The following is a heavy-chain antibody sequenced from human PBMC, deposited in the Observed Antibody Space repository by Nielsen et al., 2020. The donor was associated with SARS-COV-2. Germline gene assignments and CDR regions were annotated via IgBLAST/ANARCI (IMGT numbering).Heavy chain of an antibody. D-gene: IGHD3-9*01. J-gene: IGHJ4*02. CDR2: IDWDDDK. Sequence: WSRQPPGKALEWLALIDWDDDKYYSTSLKTRLTISKDTSKNQVVLTMTNMDPVDTATYYCAWTKRYFNWLWAPYYFDYWGQGTLVTVSS. CDR3: AWTKRYFNWLWAPYYFDY. V-gene: IGHV2-70*01.